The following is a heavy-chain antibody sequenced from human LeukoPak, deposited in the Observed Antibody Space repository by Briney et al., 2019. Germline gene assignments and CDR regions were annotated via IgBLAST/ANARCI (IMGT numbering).Heavy chain of an antibody. CDR2: ISSSGSNI. CDR3: ARGRGWFGELTLARFDY. V-gene: IGHV3-48*03. Sequence: GGSLRLSCVPSGFTFSTYEMTWVRQAPGKGREWISYISSSGSNIYYADSVKGRVTVSRDNAKNSLYLQMNSLRVEDTAVYYCARGRGWFGELTLARFDYWGQGTLVTVSS. J-gene: IGHJ4*02. D-gene: IGHD3-10*01. CDR1: GFTFSTYE.